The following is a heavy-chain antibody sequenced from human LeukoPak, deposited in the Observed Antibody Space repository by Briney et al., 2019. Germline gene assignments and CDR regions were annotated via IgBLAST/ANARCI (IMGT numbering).Heavy chain of an antibody. Sequence: PSETLSLTCTVSGASISTYYWSWIRQPPGKTLEWLGYIYYTGRTIHNPSLRSRVTLSIDTSKNQFSLKLTSVTAADTAMYYCASPEAPVATDSSYLHWGQGTLVTVS. CDR2: IYYTGRT. J-gene: IGHJ1*01. CDR1: GASISTYY. D-gene: IGHD2-2*01. CDR3: ASPEAPVATDSSYLH. V-gene: IGHV4-59*13.